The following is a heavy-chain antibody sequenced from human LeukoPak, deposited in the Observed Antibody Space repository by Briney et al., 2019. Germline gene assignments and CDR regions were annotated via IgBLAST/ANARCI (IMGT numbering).Heavy chain of an antibody. D-gene: IGHD2/OR15-2a*01. CDR3: TKDLRYYYTDIHSTKDEHDY. CDR1: GFTFSKFV. V-gene: IGHV3-30*02. Sequence: GGSLRLSCAASGFTFSKFVMHWVGQAPGQGLEWTAFIRYDGRNAHYADSVKGRSTISRDSSKSTLSLQMNTLRPEDTALYYCTKDLRYYYTDIHSTKDEHDYWGQGTLVTVSS. CDR2: IRYDGRNA. J-gene: IGHJ4*02.